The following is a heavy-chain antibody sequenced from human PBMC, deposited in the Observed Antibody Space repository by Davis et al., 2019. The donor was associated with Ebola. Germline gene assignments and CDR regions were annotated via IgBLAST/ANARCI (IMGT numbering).Heavy chain of an antibody. D-gene: IGHD2-15*01. CDR2: ISYDGSNT. Sequence: GGSLRLSCAASGFTFSSYGMHWVRQAPGKGLEWVAVISYDGSNTYYADSVKGRFTISRDNSKNTLYLQMNSLRAEDTAVYYCVRGVVAATYSWFDPWGQGTLVTVSS. CDR1: GFTFSSYG. J-gene: IGHJ5*02. V-gene: IGHV3-30*03. CDR3: VRGVVAATYSWFDP.